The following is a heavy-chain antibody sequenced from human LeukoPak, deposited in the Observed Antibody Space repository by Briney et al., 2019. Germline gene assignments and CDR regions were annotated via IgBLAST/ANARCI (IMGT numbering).Heavy chain of an antibody. CDR2: INPNSGGT. V-gene: IGHV1-2*04. CDR3: ARTSTVTSAEYFQY. D-gene: IGHD4-17*01. J-gene: IGHJ1*01. CDR1: GYTFTGYY. Sequence: ASVKVSCKASGYTFTGYYIHWVRQAPGQGLEWMGWINPNSGGTNYAQKFQGWVTMTRDTSIRTAYMELSRLRSDDTAVYYCARTSTVTSAEYFQYWGQGTLVTVSS.